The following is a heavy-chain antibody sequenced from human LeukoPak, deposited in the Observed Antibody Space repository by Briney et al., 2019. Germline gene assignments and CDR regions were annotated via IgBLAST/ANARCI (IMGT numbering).Heavy chain of an antibody. V-gene: IGHV3-23*01. CDR3: AKDKGFYSGPFIAYFDY. Sequence: PGGSLRLSCAASGFTFSSYAMSWVRQAPGKGLEWVSAISGSGGSTYYADSVKGRFTISRDNSKNTLYLQMNSLRAEDTAVYYCAKDKGFYSGPFIAYFDYWGQGTLVTVSS. CDR2: ISGSGGST. J-gene: IGHJ4*02. CDR1: GFTFSSYA. D-gene: IGHD3-10*01.